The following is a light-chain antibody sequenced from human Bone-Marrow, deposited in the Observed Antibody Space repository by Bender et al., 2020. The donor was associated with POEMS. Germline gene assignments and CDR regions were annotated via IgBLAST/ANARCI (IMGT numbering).Light chain of an antibody. CDR2: RNN. Sequence: QSVLTQPPSASGTPGQRVTISCSRSSSNIGTNYVYWYQQLPGTAPKLLIYRNNQRPSGVPDRFSGSKSGTSASLAISGLRAEDEADYYCAAWDDSLSGAVFGGSTQLTVL. V-gene: IGLV1-47*01. J-gene: IGLJ7*01. CDR1: SSNIGTNY. CDR3: AAWDDSLSGAV.